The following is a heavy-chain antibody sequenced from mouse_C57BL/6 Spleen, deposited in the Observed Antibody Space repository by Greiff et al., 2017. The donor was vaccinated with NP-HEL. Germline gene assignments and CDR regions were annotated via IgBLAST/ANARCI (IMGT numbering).Heavy chain of an antibody. D-gene: IGHD2-2*01. CDR2: ISSGGSYT. CDR3: ARQEGYTDY. V-gene: IGHV5-6*01. J-gene: IGHJ4*01. Sequence: EVKVVESGGDLVKPGGSLKLSCAASGFTFSSYGMSWVRQTPDKRLEWVATISSGGSYTYYPDSVKGRFTISRDNAKNTLYLQMSSLKSEDTAMYYCARQEGYTDYWGQGTSVTVSS. CDR1: GFTFSSYG.